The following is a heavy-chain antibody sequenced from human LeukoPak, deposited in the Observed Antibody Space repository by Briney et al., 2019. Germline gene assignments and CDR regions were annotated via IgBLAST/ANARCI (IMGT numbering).Heavy chain of an antibody. CDR1: GGSISSYY. CDR3: AREPSRDRGGYFDY. Sequence: SETLSLTCTVSGGSISSYYWSWNRQPPGKGLEWIGYIYDSGSTNYNPSLRGRITISDDTSKNQFSLKLSSVTAAASAVYYCAREPSRDRGGYFDYWGQGSLVTVSS. J-gene: IGHJ4*02. CDR2: IYDSGST. D-gene: IGHD6-13*01. V-gene: IGHV4-59*01.